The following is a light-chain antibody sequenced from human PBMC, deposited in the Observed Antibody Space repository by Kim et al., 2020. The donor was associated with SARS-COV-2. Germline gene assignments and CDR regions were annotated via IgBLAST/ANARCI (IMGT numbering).Light chain of an antibody. J-gene: IGKJ1*01. CDR1: QSVTNN. CDR3: QHFDNWT. V-gene: IGKV3-15*01. CDR2: GAS. Sequence: IVMTQSPATLSVSPGEAATLSCRASQSVTNNLAWYQQKPGQPPRLLVYGASTRASGIPVRFSGSGSGTEFTLTISSLLSDDFAIYYCQHFDNWTFGQGTKVDIK.